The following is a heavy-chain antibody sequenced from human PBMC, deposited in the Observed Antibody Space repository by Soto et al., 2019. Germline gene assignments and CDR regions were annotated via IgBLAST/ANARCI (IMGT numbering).Heavy chain of an antibody. CDR2: IYYSGST. D-gene: IGHD3-22*01. Sequence: QVQLQESGPGLVKPSQTLSLTCTVSGGSISSGDYYWSWIRQHPGKGLEWIGYIYYSGSTYYNPSLKSRVTISVDTSKNQFSLKLSSVTAADTAVYYCARDRRLSGYRPGLYYYGMDVWGQGTTVTVSS. CDR1: GGSISSGDYY. V-gene: IGHV4-31*03. J-gene: IGHJ6*02. CDR3: ARDRRLSGYRPGLYYYGMDV.